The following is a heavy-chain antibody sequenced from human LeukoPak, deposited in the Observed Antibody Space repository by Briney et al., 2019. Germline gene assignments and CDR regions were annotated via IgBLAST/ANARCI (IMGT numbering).Heavy chain of an antibody. V-gene: IGHV1-2*02. CDR2: INPNSGGT. CDR1: GYTFTSYG. Sequence: ASVKVSCKASGYTFTSYGISWVRQAPGQGLEWMGWINPNSGGTNYAQKFQGRVTMTRDTSISTAYMELSRLRSDDTAVYYCALTNSGSRPRSDYWGQGTLVTVSS. CDR3: ALTNSGSRPRSDY. J-gene: IGHJ4*02. D-gene: IGHD1-26*01.